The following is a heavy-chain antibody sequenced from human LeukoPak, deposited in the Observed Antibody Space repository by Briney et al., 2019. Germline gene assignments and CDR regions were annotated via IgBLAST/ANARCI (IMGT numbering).Heavy chain of an antibody. D-gene: IGHD6-13*01. V-gene: IGHV1-69*13. J-gene: IGHJ3*02. CDR2: IIPIFGTA. CDR3: ARYTTAGDAFDI. CDR1: GGTFSSYS. Sequence: SVKVSCKASGGTFSSYSISWVRQAPGQGLEWMGGIIPIFGTANYAQKFQGRVTITADESTSTAYMELSSLRSEDTAVYYCARYTTAGDAFDIWGQGTMVTVSS.